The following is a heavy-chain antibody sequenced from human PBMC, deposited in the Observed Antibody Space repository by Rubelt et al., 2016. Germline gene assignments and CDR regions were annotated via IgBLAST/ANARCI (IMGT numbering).Heavy chain of an antibody. CDR3: ARGDIVVVVAASNPLDY. V-gene: IGHV1-3*01. CDR1: GYTFTSYA. D-gene: IGHD2-15*01. Sequence: QVQLVQSGAEVKKPGASVKVSCKASGYTFTSYAMHWVRQAPEQRLEWVGWLNAGNGNTKYSQKFQGRVTITRDTSASTAYMGRSSLRSEDTAVYYCARGDIVVVVAASNPLDYWGQGTLVTVSS. CDR2: LNAGNGNT. J-gene: IGHJ4*02.